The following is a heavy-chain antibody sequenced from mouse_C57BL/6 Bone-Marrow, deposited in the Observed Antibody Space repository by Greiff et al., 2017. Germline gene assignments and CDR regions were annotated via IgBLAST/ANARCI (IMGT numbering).Heavy chain of an antibody. CDR3: SNGNYGGLAY. CDR2: IDPSDSNT. V-gene: IGHV1-69*01. CDR1: GFTFTSYW. Sequence: VQLQQSGAELVMPGASVKLSCKASGFTFTSYWMHWVKPRPGQGLEWFGEIDPSDSNTNYHQKFKGKSTLTVDKSSSTAYMQLSIRTAEDSSVYYCSNGNYGGLAYWGQGTLVTVSA. J-gene: IGHJ3*01. D-gene: IGHD2-1*01.